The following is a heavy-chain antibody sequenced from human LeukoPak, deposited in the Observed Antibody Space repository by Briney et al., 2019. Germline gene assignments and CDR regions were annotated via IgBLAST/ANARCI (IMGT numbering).Heavy chain of an antibody. D-gene: IGHD3-3*01. Sequence: GGSLRLSCAAPGFTFSSYAMSWVRQAPGKGLEWVSAVSGSGGTTYFADSVKGRFTISRDNSKNTLYLQMNSLRAEDTAVYYCAKEYDYWSGYYFDYWGQGTLVTVSP. CDR1: GFTFSSYA. CDR2: VSGSGGTT. V-gene: IGHV3-23*01. J-gene: IGHJ4*02. CDR3: AKEYDYWSGYYFDY.